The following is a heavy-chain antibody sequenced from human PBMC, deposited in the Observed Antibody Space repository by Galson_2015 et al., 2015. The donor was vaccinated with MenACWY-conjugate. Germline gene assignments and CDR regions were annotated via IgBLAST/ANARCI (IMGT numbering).Heavy chain of an antibody. Sequence: SLRLSCAASGFTFSAYSMTWVRQAPGKGLEWVANIKRDGSENYYVDSVKGRFTISRDNAKNSLYLQMNSLRVEDTAVYYCARGHLKLEPWGQGTLVTVSS. V-gene: IGHV3-7*01. CDR3: ARGHLKLEP. CDR1: GFTFSAYS. CDR2: IKRDGSEN. J-gene: IGHJ5*02.